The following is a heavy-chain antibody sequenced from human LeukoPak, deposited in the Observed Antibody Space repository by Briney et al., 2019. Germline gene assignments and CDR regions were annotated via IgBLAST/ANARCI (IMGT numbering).Heavy chain of an antibody. Sequence: SETLAPTWAAYGASSRGYNWSGIRQPPGRGLGGIGEINQSGSTNYNPSLKSRVTISVDPAKNQFALKLSSVSAADTAVYYCARTTVVTPSAFDIWGQGTMVTVSS. D-gene: IGHD4-23*01. CDR2: INQSGST. CDR3: ARTTVVTPSAFDI. J-gene: IGHJ3*02. CDR1: GASSRGYN. V-gene: IGHV4-34*01.